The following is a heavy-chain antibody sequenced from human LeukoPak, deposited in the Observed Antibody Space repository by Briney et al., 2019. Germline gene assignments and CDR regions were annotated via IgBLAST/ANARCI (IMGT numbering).Heavy chain of an antibody. Sequence: GGSLRLSCAASGFIFSSYSMSWVRQAPGKGLEWVSVITGSGGNTYYADSVKGRFTISKDNSKNTVYLQMSSLRVDDTAVYYCAKVRTYFYHGLDVWGQGTTVTVSS. D-gene: IGHD1-14*01. CDR1: GFIFSSYS. CDR3: AKVRTYFYHGLDV. V-gene: IGHV3-23*01. J-gene: IGHJ6*02. CDR2: ITGSGGNT.